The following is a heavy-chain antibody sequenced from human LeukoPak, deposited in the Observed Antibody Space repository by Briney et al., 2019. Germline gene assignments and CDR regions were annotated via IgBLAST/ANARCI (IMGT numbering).Heavy chain of an antibody. V-gene: IGHV3-21*01. Sequence: GGSLRLSCAASGFTFSSYSMNWVRQAPGKGLEWVSSISSSSSYIYYADSVKGRFTIPRDNAKNSLYLQMNSLRAEDTAVYYCARFGGYSNRYWYFDLWGRGTLVTVSS. D-gene: IGHD4-11*01. CDR3: ARFGGYSNRYWYFDL. CDR1: GFTFSSYS. J-gene: IGHJ2*01. CDR2: ISSSSSYI.